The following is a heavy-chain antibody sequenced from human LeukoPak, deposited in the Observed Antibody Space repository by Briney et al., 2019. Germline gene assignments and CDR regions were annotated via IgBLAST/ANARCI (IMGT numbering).Heavy chain of an antibody. CDR3: ARDQGVVVHGKYHYYGMDV. CDR2: IAYEGSNK. Sequence: PGRSLRLSCAASGLTSSSYGIHWVRQAPGKGLEWVAAIAYEGSNKYYADSVKGRFTISRDNSKKTMYLQMNSLRAEDTSVYYCARDQGVVVHGKYHYYGMDVWGQGTTVTVSS. CDR1: GLTSSSYG. V-gene: IGHV3-30*03. J-gene: IGHJ6*02. D-gene: IGHD3-22*01.